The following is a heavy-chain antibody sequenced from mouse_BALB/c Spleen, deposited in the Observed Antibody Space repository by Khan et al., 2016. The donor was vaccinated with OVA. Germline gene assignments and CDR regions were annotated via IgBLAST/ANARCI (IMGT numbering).Heavy chain of an antibody. D-gene: IGHD1-2*01. CDR1: GYSITSGYG. CDR2: ISYSGST. V-gene: IGHV3-2*02. J-gene: IGHJ2*01. Sequence: EVQLQESGPGLVKPSQSLSLTCTVTGYSITSGYGWNWIRQFPGNKLEWMGYISYSGSTNYHPSLKSRISITRDTSKNQFFLKLNSVTTEETATYYCARTARRKYWGQGTTLTVSS. CDR3: ARTARRKY.